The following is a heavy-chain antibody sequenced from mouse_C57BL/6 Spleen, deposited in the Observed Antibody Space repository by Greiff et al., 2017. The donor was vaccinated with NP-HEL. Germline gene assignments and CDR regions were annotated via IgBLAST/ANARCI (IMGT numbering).Heavy chain of an antibody. CDR3: AGYSNYVYAMDY. CDR1: GYTFTSYW. CDR2: IHPNSGST. Sequence: QVHVKQPGAELVKPGASVKLSCKASGYTFTSYWMHWVKQRPGQGLEWIGMIHPNSGSTNYNEKFKSKATLTVDKSSSTAYMQLSSLTSEDSAVYYCAGYSNYVYAMDYWGQGTSVTVSS. J-gene: IGHJ4*01. D-gene: IGHD2-5*01. V-gene: IGHV1-64*01.